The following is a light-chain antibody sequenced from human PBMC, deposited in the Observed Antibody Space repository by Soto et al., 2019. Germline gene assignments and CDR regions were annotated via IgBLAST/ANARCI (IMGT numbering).Light chain of an antibody. CDR3: QQYASSPAN. J-gene: IGKJ2*01. Sequence: EIVLTQSPGTLSLSPGERATLSCRASQSVTSNYLAWYQQKPGQAPGLLIYGASSRATGIPDRFSGSGSGTDFTLTISRLEPEDFAVYYCQQYASSPANFGQGTKLEIK. CDR2: GAS. V-gene: IGKV3-20*01. CDR1: QSVTSNY.